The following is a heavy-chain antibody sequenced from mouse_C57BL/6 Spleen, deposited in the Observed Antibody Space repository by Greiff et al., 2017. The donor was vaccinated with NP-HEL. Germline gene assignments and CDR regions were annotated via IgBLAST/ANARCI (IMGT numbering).Heavy chain of an antibody. J-gene: IGHJ1*03. Sequence: EVKLVESGGGLVKPGGSLKLSCAASRFTFSSYAMSWVRQTPEKRLEWVATISDGGSYTYYPDNVKGRFTISRDNAKNNPYLQMSHLKSEDTAMYYCARDQGSLEYFDVWGTGTTVTVSS. CDR3: ARDQGSLEYFDV. CDR2: ISDGGSYT. CDR1: RFTFSSYA. V-gene: IGHV5-4*01. D-gene: IGHD3-2*02.